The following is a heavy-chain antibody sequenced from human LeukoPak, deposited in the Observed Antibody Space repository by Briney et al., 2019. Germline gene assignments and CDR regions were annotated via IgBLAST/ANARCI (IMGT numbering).Heavy chain of an antibody. CDR2: ISSSSSYI. CDR1: GFTFSSYS. D-gene: IGHD6-19*01. CDR3: ARERGRPGGWPDY. J-gene: IGHJ4*02. V-gene: IGHV3-21*01. Sequence: GGSLRLSCAASGFTFSSYSMNWVRQAPGEGLEWVSSISSSSSYIYYADSVKGRFTISGDNAKNSLYLQMNSLRAEDTAVYYCARERGRPGGWPDYWGQGTLVTVSS.